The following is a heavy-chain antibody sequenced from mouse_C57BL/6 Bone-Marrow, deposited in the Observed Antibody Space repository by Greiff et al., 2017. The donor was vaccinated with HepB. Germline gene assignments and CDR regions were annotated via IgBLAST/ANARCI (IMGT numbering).Heavy chain of an antibody. Sequence: EESGPGLVKPSQSLSLTCSVTGYSITSGYYWNWIRQFPGNKLEWMGYISYDGSNNYNPSLKNRISITRDTSKNQFFLKLNSVTTEDTATYYCARDDGYYVGFAYWGQGTLVTVSA. V-gene: IGHV3-6*01. J-gene: IGHJ3*01. CDR3: ARDDGYYVGFAY. D-gene: IGHD2-3*01. CDR2: ISYDGSN. CDR1: GYSITSGYY.